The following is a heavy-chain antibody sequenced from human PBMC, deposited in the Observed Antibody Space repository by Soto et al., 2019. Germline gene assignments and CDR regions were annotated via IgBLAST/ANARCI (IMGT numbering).Heavy chain of an antibody. D-gene: IGHD2-2*01. CDR2: IYWNDDK. CDR1: GFSLTTSGVG. J-gene: IGHJ3*02. V-gene: IGHV2-5*01. CDR3: AHPRADLGYCSGTSCLDAFDI. Sequence: QITLKESGPTLVKPTQTLTLTCTFSGFSLTTSGVGVGWIRQSSGKALEWLAPIYWNDDKRYSPSLASRLTITEDTSKNQLALKMTKLGPVDTATYYCAHPRADLGYCSGTSCLDAFDIWGQGTVVTVSS.